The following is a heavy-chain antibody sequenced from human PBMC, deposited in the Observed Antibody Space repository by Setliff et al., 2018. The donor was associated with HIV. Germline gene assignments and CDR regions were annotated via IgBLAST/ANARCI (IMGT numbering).Heavy chain of an antibody. CDR3: ARDLVWPYSSRWYDAFDI. J-gene: IGHJ3*02. CDR1: GFTFSSYW. Sequence: GESLRLSCAASGFTFSSYWMSWVRQAPGKGLEWVANIKQDGSEKYYVDSVKGRFTISRDNAKNSLYLQMNSLRAEDTAVYYCARDLVWPYSSRWYDAFDIWGQGTMVTV. V-gene: IGHV3-7*03. D-gene: IGHD6-13*01. CDR2: IKQDGSEK.